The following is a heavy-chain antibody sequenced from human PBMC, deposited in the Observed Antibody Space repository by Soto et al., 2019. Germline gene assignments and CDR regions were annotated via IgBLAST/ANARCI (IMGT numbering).Heavy chain of an antibody. J-gene: IGHJ4*02. V-gene: IGHV1-58*01. Sequence: SVMVSCPASGSTFTNSALRLWRKARDQRLEWIGWIVVGSGNTNYAQKFQERVTITRDMSTSTAYMELSSLRSEDTAVYYCAADRLVSGWELPFDFWGQGTLVTVSS. CDR2: IVVGSGNT. CDR3: AADRLVSGWELPFDF. CDR1: GSTFTNSA. D-gene: IGHD1-26*01.